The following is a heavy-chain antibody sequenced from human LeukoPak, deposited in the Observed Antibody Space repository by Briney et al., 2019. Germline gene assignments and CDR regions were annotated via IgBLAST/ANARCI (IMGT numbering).Heavy chain of an antibody. Sequence: PSETLSLTCAVYGGSFSGYYWSWIRQPPGKGLEWIGEINHSGSTNYNPSLKSRVTISVDTSKNQFSLKLSSVTAADTAVYYCARQRSYYDSSGYYYYYYYMDVWGKGTTVTISS. CDR2: INHSGST. D-gene: IGHD3-22*01. V-gene: IGHV4-34*01. CDR3: ARQRSYYDSSGYYYYYYYMDV. J-gene: IGHJ6*03. CDR1: GGSFSGYY.